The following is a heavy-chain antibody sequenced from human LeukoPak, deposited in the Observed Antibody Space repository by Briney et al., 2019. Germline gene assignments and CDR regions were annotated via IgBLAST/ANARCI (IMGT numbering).Heavy chain of an antibody. V-gene: IGHV1-24*01. CDR2: FDPEDGET. D-gene: IGHD5-18*01. CDR1: GYTLTELS. J-gene: IGHJ6*02. Sequence: ASVKVSCKVSGYTLTELSMHWVRQAPGKGLEWMGGFDPEDGETIYAQKFQGRVTMTEDTSTDTAYMELSSLRSEDTAVYYCARDRGTATPHLYYYYGMDVWGQGTTVTVSS. CDR3: ARDRGTATPHLYYYYGMDV.